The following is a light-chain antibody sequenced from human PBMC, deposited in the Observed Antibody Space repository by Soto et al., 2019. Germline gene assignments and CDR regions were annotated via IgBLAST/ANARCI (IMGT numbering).Light chain of an antibody. CDR1: QGISNY. J-gene: IGKJ4*01. V-gene: IGKV1-27*01. CDR3: QKYNSSAFT. Sequence: DIQMTQSPSSLSASVGDRVTITGRASQGISNYLAWYQQKPGKVPKLLIYAASTLQSGVPSRFSGSGSGTDFTLTISSLQPEDVATYYCQKYNSSAFTFGGGTKVEIK. CDR2: AAS.